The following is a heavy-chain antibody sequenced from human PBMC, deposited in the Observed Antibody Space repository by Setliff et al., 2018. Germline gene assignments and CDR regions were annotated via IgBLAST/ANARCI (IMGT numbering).Heavy chain of an antibody. V-gene: IGHV3-7*01. D-gene: IGHD3-22*01. CDR3: VRGSAYSSGSFDC. Sequence: GGSLRLSCAASGFPFSTYWLNWVRQAPGKGLEWVANIKQDGSEKYYADSVKGRFAISRDNGKNTVYLQMNSLRAEDTAMYYCVRGSAYSSGSFDCWGQGTLVTVSS. CDR1: GFPFSTYW. CDR2: IKQDGSEK. J-gene: IGHJ4*02.